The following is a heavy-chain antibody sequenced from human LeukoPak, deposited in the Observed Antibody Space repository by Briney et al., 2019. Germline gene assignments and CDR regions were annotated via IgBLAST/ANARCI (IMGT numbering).Heavy chain of an antibody. Sequence: ASVKVSCKASGYTFTSYYMHWVRQAPGQGLEWMGIINPSGGSTSYAQKFQGRVTMTRDTSTSTVYMELSSLRSEDTALYYCARESSVGATSVWGQETLVTVSS. CDR3: ARESSVGATSV. CDR1: GYTFTSYY. D-gene: IGHD1-26*01. V-gene: IGHV1-46*01. CDR2: INPSGGST. J-gene: IGHJ4*02.